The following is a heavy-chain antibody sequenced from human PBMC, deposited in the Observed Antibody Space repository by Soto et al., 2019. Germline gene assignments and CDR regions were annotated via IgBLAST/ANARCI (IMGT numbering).Heavy chain of an antibody. Sequence: QVQLVQSGAEVKKPGASVKVSCKASGYTFTSYDMNWVRQATGQGLEWMGWMNPNSGNTGYAQKFQGRVTMTRNTSIITAYMERSSLRSEDTAVYYCARGQDCPHGMRYFDLWGRGTLVTVFS. D-gene: IGHD2-21*02. CDR2: MNPNSGNT. CDR3: ARGQDCPHGMRYFDL. J-gene: IGHJ2*01. CDR1: GYTFTSYD. V-gene: IGHV1-8*01.